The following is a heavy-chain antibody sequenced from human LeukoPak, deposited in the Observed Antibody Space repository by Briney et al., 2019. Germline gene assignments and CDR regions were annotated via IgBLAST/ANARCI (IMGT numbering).Heavy chain of an antibody. D-gene: IGHD3-22*01. CDR2: ISGRGDNT. J-gene: IGHJ4*02. V-gene: IGHV3-23*01. CDR1: GFTFISYA. CDR3: AKGSYYDSSCSFYFDF. Sequence: PGGSLRLSCAASGFTFISYAMSWVRQAPGKGLEWVSGISGRGDNTYYADSVKGRFTISSDNSKNTLYLQVNSLGTEDTAAYYCAKGSYYDSSCSFYFDFWGQGTLVTVS.